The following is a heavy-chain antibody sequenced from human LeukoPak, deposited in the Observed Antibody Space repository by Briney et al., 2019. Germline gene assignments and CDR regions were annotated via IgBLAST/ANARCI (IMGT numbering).Heavy chain of an antibody. CDR2: ISYDGSNK. D-gene: IGHD6-13*01. J-gene: IGHJ3*02. CDR1: GFTFSSYA. V-gene: IGHV3-30-3*01. Sequence: PGGSLRLSCAASGFTFSSYAMHWVRQAPGKGLEWVAVISYDGSNKYYADSVKGRFTISRDNSKNTLYLQMNSLRAEDTAVYYCARDGFLYSSSWYLAFDIWGQGTMVTVSS. CDR3: ARDGFLYSSSWYLAFDI.